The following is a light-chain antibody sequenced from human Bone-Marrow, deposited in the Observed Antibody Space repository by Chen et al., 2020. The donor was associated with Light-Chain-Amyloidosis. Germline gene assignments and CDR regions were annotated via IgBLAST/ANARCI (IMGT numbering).Light chain of an antibody. CDR1: NMGGLS. V-gene: IGLV3-21*02. J-gene: IGLJ2*01. CDR3: QVWDSSSKHGV. Sequence: YVLTQPPSVSVAPGQAARITCGGNNMGGLSVHWYQQKPGQAPVLVVYDDSDRPSGIPERVSGSNSGDTATLTISRVEAGDEADYFCQVWDSSSKHGVFGGGTKLTVL. CDR2: DDS.